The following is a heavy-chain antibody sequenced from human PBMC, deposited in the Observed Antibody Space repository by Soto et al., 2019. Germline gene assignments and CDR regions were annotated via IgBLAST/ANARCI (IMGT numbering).Heavy chain of an antibody. D-gene: IGHD6-13*01. Sequence: QVQLVQSGAEVKKPGASVRLSCKPSGYTFSTFGITWVRQAPGQGLEWMGWINTDNGDTNYAKNFQGRVTMTTDTSTNTAYMELRRLRYDDTGVYYCERVFTAAETGEIDKWGQGTPVTVSS. CDR2: INTDNGDT. CDR3: ERVFTAAETGEIDK. V-gene: IGHV1-18*01. J-gene: IGHJ4*02. CDR1: GYTFSTFG.